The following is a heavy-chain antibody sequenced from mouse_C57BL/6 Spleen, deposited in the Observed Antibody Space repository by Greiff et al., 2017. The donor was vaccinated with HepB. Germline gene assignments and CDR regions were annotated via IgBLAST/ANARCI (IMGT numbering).Heavy chain of an antibody. CDR3: AREGPAY. Sequence: VQLQQPGAELVRPGTSVKLSCKASGYTFTSYWMHWVKQRPGQGLEWIGVIDPSDSYTNYNQKFKGKATLTVDTSSSTAYMQLSSLTAEDSAVYYCAREGPAYWGQGTLVTVSA. V-gene: IGHV1-59*01. CDR2: IDPSDSYT. D-gene: IGHD3-3*01. J-gene: IGHJ3*01. CDR1: GYTFTSYW.